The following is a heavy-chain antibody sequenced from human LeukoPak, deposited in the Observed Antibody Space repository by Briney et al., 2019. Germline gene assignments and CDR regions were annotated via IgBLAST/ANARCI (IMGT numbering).Heavy chain of an antibody. D-gene: IGHD3-16*01. V-gene: IGHV4-39*01. J-gene: IGHJ6*02. CDR3: ARLGAAPDPPHYFYYGMDV. CDR1: GVSISSRSYY. Sequence: SETLSLTCSVSGVSISSRSYYWGWVRQPPGKGLEWIGSTYYTGSTYYNPSLRSRVSISGDTSKNQVSLKVNSVTAADTAVYYCARLGAAPDPPHYFYYGMDVWGQGTTVTVS. CDR2: TYYTGST.